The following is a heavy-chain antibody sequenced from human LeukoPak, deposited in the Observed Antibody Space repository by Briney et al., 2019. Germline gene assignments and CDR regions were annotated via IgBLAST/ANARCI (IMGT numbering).Heavy chain of an antibody. V-gene: IGHV3-23*01. J-gene: IGHJ5*02. Sequence: GGTLRLSCAASGFTFSSHGMSWVRQAPGKGLEWVSTISGSGDNTYYADSVKGRFTISRDNSKNTLYLQMNSLRAEDTAVYYCARDLGEYYDTSDNWFDPWGQGTLVTVSS. CDR3: ARDLGEYYDTSDNWFDP. CDR2: ISGSGDNT. CDR1: GFTFSSHG. D-gene: IGHD3-22*01.